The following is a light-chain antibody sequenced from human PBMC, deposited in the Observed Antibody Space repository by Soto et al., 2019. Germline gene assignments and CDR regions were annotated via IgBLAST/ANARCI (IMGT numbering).Light chain of an antibody. V-gene: IGKV3-15*01. CDR3: QQYHQWPVA. J-gene: IGKJ4*01. CDR1: HGVGNN. CDR2: GAS. Sequence: VMTQSPTTLSVSPGERATLSCRASHGVGNNLAWYQQIPGQAPGLLIYGASTRATGVPARFSGSGSATQFTLTISSLQSEDFGFYYCQQYHQWPVAFGGGTKVDIK.